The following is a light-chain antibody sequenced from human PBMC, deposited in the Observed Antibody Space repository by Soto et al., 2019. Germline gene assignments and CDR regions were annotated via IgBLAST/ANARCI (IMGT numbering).Light chain of an antibody. CDR2: EVS. J-gene: IGLJ2*01. V-gene: IGLV2-14*01. CDR1: SSDVGAYNH. CDR3: SSYTSSSTRV. Sequence: QSALTQPASVSGSPGQSITISCTGTSSDVGAYNHVSWYQQHPGKAPQLIIYEVSNRPSGLSNRFSASKSGNTASLTISGLQAEDEAAYYCSSYTSSSTRVFGGGTKLTVL.